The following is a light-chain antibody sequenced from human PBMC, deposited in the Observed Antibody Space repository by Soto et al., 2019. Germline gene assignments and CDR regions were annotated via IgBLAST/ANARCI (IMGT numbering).Light chain of an antibody. CDR3: QQSYSRVT. CDR1: QSIGSY. Sequence: DIQMTHSPSSLSASVGDRVTITCRASQSIGSYLNWYQQKPGKAPNLLIHGGSILQSGVPPRFSGGGGGTDFTLTISSLQPEDFATYYCQQSYSRVTFGQGTKVDIK. V-gene: IGKV1-39*01. J-gene: IGKJ1*01. CDR2: GGS.